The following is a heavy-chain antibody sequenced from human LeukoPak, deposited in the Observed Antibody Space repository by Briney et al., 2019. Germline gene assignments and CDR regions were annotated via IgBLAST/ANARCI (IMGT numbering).Heavy chain of an antibody. D-gene: IGHD4-17*01. CDR1: GFTFSSYS. J-gene: IGHJ4*02. CDR3: ARHYVPFVPFDY. V-gene: IGHV3-21*01. CDR2: TSSSSSYI. Sequence: GGSLRLSCAASGFTFSSYSMNWVRQAPGKGLEWVSSTSSSSSYIYYADSVKGRFTISRDNAKNSLYLQMNSLRAEDTAVYYCARHYVPFVPFDYWGQGTLVTVSS.